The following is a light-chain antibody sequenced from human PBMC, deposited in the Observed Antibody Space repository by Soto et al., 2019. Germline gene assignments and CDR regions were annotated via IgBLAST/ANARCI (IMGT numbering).Light chain of an antibody. Sequence: QSALTQPASVSGSPGQSITISCSGTRSTVVGYKFVSWYQQYPGKPPKSMIYDVNNRPSGVSHRFSGSKSGNTASLTISGLQAEDEAEYYCISYTSSSCYVFGTGTKVTVL. CDR3: ISYTSSSCYV. V-gene: IGLV2-14*03. CDR2: DVN. J-gene: IGLJ1*01. CDR1: RSTVVGYKF.